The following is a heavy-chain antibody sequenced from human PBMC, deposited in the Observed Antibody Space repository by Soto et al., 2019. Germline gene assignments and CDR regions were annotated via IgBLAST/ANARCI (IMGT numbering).Heavy chain of an antibody. J-gene: IGHJ6*02. D-gene: IGHD3-3*01. CDR1: GFTFSSYE. V-gene: IGHV3-48*03. CDR2: ISSSGSTI. CDR3: ARDPITIFGVTGYYGMDV. Sequence: GGSLRLSCAASGFTFSSYEMNWVRQAPGKGLEWVSYISSSGSTIYYADSVKGRFTISRDNAKNSLYLQMNSLRAEDTAVYYCARDPITIFGVTGYYGMDVWGQGTTVTVSS.